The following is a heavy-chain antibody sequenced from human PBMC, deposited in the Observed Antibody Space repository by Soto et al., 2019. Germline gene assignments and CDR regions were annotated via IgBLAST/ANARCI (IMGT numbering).Heavy chain of an antibody. CDR3: AREEFDFWSGYYPTDTGWFDP. CDR1: GGSISSYY. Sequence: ETLSLTCTVSGGSISSYYWSWIRQPAGKGLEWIGRIYTSGSTNYNPSLKSRVTMSVDTSKNQFSLKLSSVTAADTAVYYCAREEFDFWSGYYPTDTGWFDPWGQGTLVTVSS. J-gene: IGHJ5*02. CDR2: IYTSGST. V-gene: IGHV4-4*07. D-gene: IGHD3-3*01.